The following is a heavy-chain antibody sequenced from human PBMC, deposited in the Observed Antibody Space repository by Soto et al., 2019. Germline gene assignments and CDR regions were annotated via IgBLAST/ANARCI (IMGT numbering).Heavy chain of an antibody. Sequence: SSETLSLTCTVSGGSISSGDYYWSWIRQPPGKGLEWIGYIYYSGSTYYNPSLKSRVTISVDTSKNQFSLKLSSVTAADTAVYYCARDGMVRGVTKNWFDPWGQGTLVTVSS. D-gene: IGHD3-10*01. CDR2: IYYSGST. J-gene: IGHJ5*02. V-gene: IGHV4-30-4*01. CDR1: GGSISSGDYY. CDR3: ARDGMVRGVTKNWFDP.